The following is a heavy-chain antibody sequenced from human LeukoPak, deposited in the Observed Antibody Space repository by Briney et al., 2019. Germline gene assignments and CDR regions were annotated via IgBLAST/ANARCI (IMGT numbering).Heavy chain of an antibody. V-gene: IGHV3-7*01. CDR2: IKQDGSEK. CDR1: GFTFSSYW. CDR3: ARVFYPFRWYFDL. J-gene: IGHJ2*01. D-gene: IGHD2/OR15-2a*01. Sequence: GGSLRLSCAASGFTFSSYWMSGVRQAPGKGLEWVANIKQDGSEKYYVDSVKGRFTISRDNAKNSLYLQMNSLRAEDTAVYYCARVFYPFRWYFDLWGRGTLVTVSS.